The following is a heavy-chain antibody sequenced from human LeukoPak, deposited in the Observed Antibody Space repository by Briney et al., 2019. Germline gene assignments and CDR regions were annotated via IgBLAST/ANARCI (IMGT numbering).Heavy chain of an antibody. D-gene: IGHD3-3*01. Sequence: ASVKVSCKASGGTFSSYAISWVRQAPGQGLEWMGGIIPIFGTANYAQKFQGRVTITTDESTSTAYMELSSLRSEDTAVYYCARGLHSLWSGYFPDAFDIWGQGTMVTVSS. CDR2: IIPIFGTA. CDR3: ARGLHSLWSGYFPDAFDI. CDR1: GGTFSSYA. J-gene: IGHJ3*02. V-gene: IGHV1-69*05.